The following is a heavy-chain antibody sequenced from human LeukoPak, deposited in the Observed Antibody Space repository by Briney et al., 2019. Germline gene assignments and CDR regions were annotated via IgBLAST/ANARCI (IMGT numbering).Heavy chain of an antibody. CDR1: GFTFSSYW. V-gene: IGHV3-21*01. J-gene: IGHJ4*02. CDR2: ISSSSSYI. Sequence: PGGSLRLSCAASGFTFSSYWMHWVRQAPGKGLEWVSSISSSSSYIYYADSVKGRFTISRDNAKNSLYLQMNSLRAEDTAVYYCARDGSPGVYSSSWYDYWGQGTLVTVSS. D-gene: IGHD6-13*01. CDR3: ARDGSPGVYSSSWYDY.